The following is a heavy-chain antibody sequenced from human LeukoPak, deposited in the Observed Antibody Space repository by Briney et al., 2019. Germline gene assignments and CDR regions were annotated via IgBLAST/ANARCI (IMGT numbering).Heavy chain of an antibody. CDR1: GFTFTSSA. D-gene: IGHD3-3*01. CDR3: AADHDDFWSDDAFDI. Sequence: ASVKVSCKASGFTFTSSAMQWVRQARGQRLEWIGWIVVGSGNTNYAQKFQERVTITRYMSTSTAYMELSSLRSEDTAVYYCAADHDDFWSDDAFDIWGQGTMVTISS. J-gene: IGHJ3*02. V-gene: IGHV1-58*02. CDR2: IVVGSGNT.